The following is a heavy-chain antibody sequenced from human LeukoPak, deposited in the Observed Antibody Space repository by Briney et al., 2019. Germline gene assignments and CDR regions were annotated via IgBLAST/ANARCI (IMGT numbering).Heavy chain of an antibody. CDR2: ISWNSGSI. CDR3: ARVYSSSSGKNVFDI. Sequence: GRSLRLSCAASGFTFDDYAMHWVRQAPGKGLEWASGISWNSGSIGYADSVKGRFTISRDNAKNSLYLQMNSLRADDTAVYYCARVYSSSSGKNVFDIWGQGTMVIVSS. CDR1: GFTFDDYA. V-gene: IGHV3-9*01. J-gene: IGHJ3*02. D-gene: IGHD6-6*01.